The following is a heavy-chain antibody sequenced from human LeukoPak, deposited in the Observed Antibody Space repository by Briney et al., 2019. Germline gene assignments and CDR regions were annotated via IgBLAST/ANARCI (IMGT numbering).Heavy chain of an antibody. CDR2: IYYSGST. V-gene: IGHV4-59*01. D-gene: IGHD6-6*01. J-gene: IGHJ3*02. CDR3: ARGGSSPNDAFDI. CDR1: GGSISSYY. Sequence: SETLSLTCTVSGGSISSYYWSWIRQPPGKGLEWIGYIYYSGSTNYNPSLKSRVTISVDTSKNQFSLKLSSVTAPDTAVYYCARGGSSPNDAFDIWGQGTMVTVSS.